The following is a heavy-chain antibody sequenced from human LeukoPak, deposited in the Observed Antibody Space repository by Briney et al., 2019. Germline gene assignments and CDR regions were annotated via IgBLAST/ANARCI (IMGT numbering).Heavy chain of an antibody. Sequence: SETLSLTCTVSGGSISSSSYYWGWIRQPPGKGLELIGSIYYSGSTYYNPSLKSRVTISVDTSKNQFSLKLSSVTAADTAVYYCARKGVPAANFDYWGQGTLVTVSS. CDR1: GGSISSSSYY. CDR3: ARKGVPAANFDY. J-gene: IGHJ4*02. V-gene: IGHV4-39*01. CDR2: IYYSGST. D-gene: IGHD2-2*01.